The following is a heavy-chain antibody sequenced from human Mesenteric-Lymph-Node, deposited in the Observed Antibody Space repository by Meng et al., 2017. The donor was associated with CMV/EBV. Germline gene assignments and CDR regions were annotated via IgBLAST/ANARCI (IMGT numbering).Heavy chain of an antibody. CDR2: IWDDGSNK. CDR1: GVAFSGFG. J-gene: IGHJ4*02. D-gene: IGHD2-8*01. CDR3: TRDNDNSEFDY. V-gene: IGHV3-33*01. Sequence: CAASGVAFSGFGMHWVRQAPGKRLEWVSVIWDDGSNKYYAASVKGRFTISRDNYKNTLYLQLNSLRAEDTAVYYCTRDNDNSEFDYWGQGTLVTVSS.